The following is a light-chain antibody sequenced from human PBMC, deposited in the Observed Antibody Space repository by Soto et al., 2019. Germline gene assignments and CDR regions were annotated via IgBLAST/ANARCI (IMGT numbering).Light chain of an antibody. J-gene: IGKJ2*01. Sequence: EIVLTQSPAILSVSPAERATLSCRASQSISRSLAWYQQKPGQAPRLLISDASTRATGIPARFSGSGSGTEFTLTISSLQSEDFALYYCHQYNSWPPGTFGQGTKVDIK. CDR2: DAS. CDR3: HQYNSWPPGT. CDR1: QSISRS. V-gene: IGKV3-15*01.